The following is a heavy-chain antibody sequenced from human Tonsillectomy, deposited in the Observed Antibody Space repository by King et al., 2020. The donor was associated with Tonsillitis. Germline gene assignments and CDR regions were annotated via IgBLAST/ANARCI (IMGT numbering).Heavy chain of an antibody. J-gene: IGHJ3*02. CDR2: IKGDGGVK. CDR1: GFTFSNYC. D-gene: IGHD3/OR15-3a*01. V-gene: IGHV3-7*01. CDR3: ARLWDFDAFDI. Sequence: VQLVESGGGLVQPGGSLRLSCAASGFTFSNYCMKWVRQAPGKGLEWVANIKGDGGVKYCVDSVKGRFTISRDNAENSLYLQMNSLRAEDTALYYCARLWDFDAFDIWGQGTMVTVSS.